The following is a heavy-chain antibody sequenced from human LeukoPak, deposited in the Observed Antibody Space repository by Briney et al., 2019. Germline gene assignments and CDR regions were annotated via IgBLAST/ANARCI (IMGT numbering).Heavy chain of an antibody. CDR1: GFTFSTFW. J-gene: IGHJ4*02. Sequence: GGSLRLSCAASGFTFSTFWMSWVRQAPGKGLEWVASIKHDGSERYYVDSVKGRFTVSRDNAKNSLYLLMNSLRAEDTAVYYCARGPDYYDSSGYYPHFDFWGQGSLVTVSS. V-gene: IGHV3-7*01. D-gene: IGHD3-22*01. CDR2: IKHDGSER. CDR3: ARGPDYYDSSGYYPHFDF.